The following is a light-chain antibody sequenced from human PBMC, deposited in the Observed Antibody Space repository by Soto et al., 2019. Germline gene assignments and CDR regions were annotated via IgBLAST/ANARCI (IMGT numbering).Light chain of an antibody. V-gene: IGKV1-5*03. CDR1: QSISSW. CDR2: QAS. J-gene: IGKJ1*01. CDR3: QVYTSFAKT. Sequence: DIQMTQSPSTLSASVGDRVTITCRASQSISSWLAWYQQKPGKAPKLLIYQASTLESGVPSRFSGRGSGTQFTLTISSLQPDDFATDYCQVYTSFAKTFGQGTKVEIK.